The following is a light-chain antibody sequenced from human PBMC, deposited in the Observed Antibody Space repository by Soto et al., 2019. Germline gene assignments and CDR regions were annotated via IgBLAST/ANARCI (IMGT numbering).Light chain of an antibody. Sequence: EIVLTQSPGTLSLSPGXRXTLSXXASQSVPXSYLAWYQQRPGQAPRLLIYDASRRATGIPDRFSGSESGTDFTLTISSLEPEXXAVYYCHQYAWSPLTFGQGTRLEIK. CDR1: QSVPXSY. V-gene: IGKV3-20*01. J-gene: IGKJ5*01. CDR2: DAS. CDR3: HQYAWSPLT.